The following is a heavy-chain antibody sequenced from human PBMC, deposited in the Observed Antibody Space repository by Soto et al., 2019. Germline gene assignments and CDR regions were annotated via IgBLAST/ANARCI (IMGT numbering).Heavy chain of an antibody. J-gene: IGHJ4*02. D-gene: IGHD2-15*01. Sequence: DVQLLESGGGLVQPEGSLRLSCAASGFTFSSYAMGWVRQGPGKGLEWVAVVSIGGSTHYADSGRRRFTISRDNSKNTLSLPRNSLAAEDTAVYFFAKRRGAGAHLDYWGQGALVTVSS. V-gene: IGHV3-23*01. CDR1: GFTFSSYA. CDR2: VSIGGST. CDR3: AKRRGAGAHLDY.